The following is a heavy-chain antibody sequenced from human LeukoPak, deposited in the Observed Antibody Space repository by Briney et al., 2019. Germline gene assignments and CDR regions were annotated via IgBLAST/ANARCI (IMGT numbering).Heavy chain of an antibody. D-gene: IGHD5-12*01. J-gene: IGHJ4*02. Sequence: PSQTLSLTCTVSGGSISSGSYYWSWIRQPAGKGLGWIGRIYTSGSTNYNPSLKSRVTISVDTSKNQFSLKLSSVTAADTAVYYCAREIIVATTPTSFDYWGQGTLVTVSS. CDR3: AREIIVATTPTSFDY. V-gene: IGHV4-61*02. CDR2: IYTSGST. CDR1: GGSISSGSYY.